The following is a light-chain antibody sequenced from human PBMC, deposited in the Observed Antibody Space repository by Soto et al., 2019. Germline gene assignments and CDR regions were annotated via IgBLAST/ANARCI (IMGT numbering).Light chain of an antibody. CDR1: QGISSY. CDR2: GAS. V-gene: IGKV1-39*01. J-gene: IGKJ5*01. CDR3: QQTYTTPEIT. Sequence: IQLTQSPASLSTSLRDRVTITCRASQGISSYLAWYQQKPGKAPKLLIYGASYLKSGVPTRFSGSGSGTDFTLTISSLQQEDFAIYYCQQTYTTPEITFGQGTRLEIK.